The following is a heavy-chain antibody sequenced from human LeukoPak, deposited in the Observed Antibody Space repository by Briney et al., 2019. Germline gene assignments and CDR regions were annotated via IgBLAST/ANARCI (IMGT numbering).Heavy chain of an antibody. J-gene: IGHJ5*02. CDR1: GFTFSDYS. V-gene: IGHV3-48*01. CDR2: ISSSSGTI. Sequence: GGFLRLSCAASGFTFSDYSMNWVRQAPGKGLEWVSYISSSSGTIFYADSVKGRFTISRDNAKNSLYLQMNSLRADDTAVYYCATDPATGTTATSLLAPWGQGTLVTVSS. CDR3: ATDPATGTTATSLLAP. D-gene: IGHD1-1*01.